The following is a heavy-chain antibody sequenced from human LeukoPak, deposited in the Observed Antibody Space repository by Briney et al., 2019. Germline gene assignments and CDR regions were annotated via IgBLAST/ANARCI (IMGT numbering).Heavy chain of an antibody. Sequence: GGSLKLSCAASGFTFSGSAIHWVRQASGKGLEWVGRIRSKADDYATTYAASVKGRFTISRDDSKNTAYLQINSLKTEDTAVYYCTRLRAANTESYLYYYHGMDVWGQGTTVTVYS. D-gene: IGHD1-26*01. CDR2: IRSKADDYAT. V-gene: IGHV3-73*01. CDR3: TRLRAANTESYLYYYHGMDV. J-gene: IGHJ6*02. CDR1: GFTFSGSA.